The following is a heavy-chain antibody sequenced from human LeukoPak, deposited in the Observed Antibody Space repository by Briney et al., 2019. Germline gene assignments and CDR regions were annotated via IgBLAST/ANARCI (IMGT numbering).Heavy chain of an antibody. D-gene: IGHD6-6*01. CDR3: TYTSSSGVVY. V-gene: IGHV3-73*01. CDR2: IRNKANNYAT. J-gene: IGHJ4*02. CDR1: GFTFSVSA. Sequence: GGSLRLSCAASGFTFSVSAMYWVRQASGKGLEWIGRIRNKANNYATAYAASLKGRFTISREDSKNTAYLQMNSLKTEDTAVYYCTYTSSSGVVYWGQGALVTVSS.